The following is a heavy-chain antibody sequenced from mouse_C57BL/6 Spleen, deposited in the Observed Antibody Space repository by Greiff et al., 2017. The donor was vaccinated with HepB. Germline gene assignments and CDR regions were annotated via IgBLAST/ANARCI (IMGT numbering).Heavy chain of an antibody. Sequence: VQLQQSGAELVKPGASVKLSCKASGYTFTSYWMQWVKQRPGQGLEWIGEIDPSDSHTNYNQKFKGKATLTVDTSASTAYMQLSSLTYEDSAVYYCAGLRRGAWFAYWGQGTLVTVSA. CDR1: GYTFTSYW. D-gene: IGHD2-12*01. CDR2: IDPSDSHT. V-gene: IGHV1-50*01. CDR3: AGLRRGAWFAY. J-gene: IGHJ3*01.